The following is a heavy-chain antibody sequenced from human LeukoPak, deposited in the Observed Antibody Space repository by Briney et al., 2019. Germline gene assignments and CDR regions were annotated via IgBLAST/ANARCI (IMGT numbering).Heavy chain of an antibody. Sequence: GGSLRLSCAASGFTFSSYSMNWVRQAPGKGLEWVSYISSDSRTIYYADSVKGRFTISRDNAKNSLYLQMKSLRDEDTAVYYCASRDYFDYWGQGTLVTVSS. CDR2: ISSDSRTI. CDR3: ASRDYFDY. CDR1: GFTFSSYS. J-gene: IGHJ4*02. V-gene: IGHV3-48*02.